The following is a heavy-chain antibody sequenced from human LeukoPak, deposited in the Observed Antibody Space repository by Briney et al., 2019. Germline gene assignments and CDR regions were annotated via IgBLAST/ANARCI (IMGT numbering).Heavy chain of an antibody. V-gene: IGHV3-21*04. Sequence: PGGSLRLSCAASGFTFSSYSMNWVRQAPGKGLEWVSSISSSSSYIFYADSVKGRFTISRDNAKNSLYLQMNSLRAEDTALYYCARVRRIQVWMQKNYYYYYYMDVWGKGTTVTVSS. CDR3: ARVRRIQVWMQKNYYYYYYMDV. D-gene: IGHD5-18*01. J-gene: IGHJ6*03. CDR2: ISSSSSYI. CDR1: GFTFSSYS.